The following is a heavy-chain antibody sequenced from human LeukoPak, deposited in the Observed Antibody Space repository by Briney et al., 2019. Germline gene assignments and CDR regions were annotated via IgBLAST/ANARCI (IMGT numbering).Heavy chain of an antibody. CDR2: IHTNTGNP. CDR1: GYTFISHA. V-gene: IGHV7-4-1*02. D-gene: IGHD3-10*01. Sequence: GASVKVSCKTSGYTFISHAIHWVRQAPGQGLEWMGWIHTNTGNPTYAQGFTGRFVFSLDTSVNTAYLQISGLKSEDTAVYYCARGTFVSMVRGVSCWFDPWGQGTLVTVSS. J-gene: IGHJ5*02. CDR3: ARGTFVSMVRGVSCWFDP.